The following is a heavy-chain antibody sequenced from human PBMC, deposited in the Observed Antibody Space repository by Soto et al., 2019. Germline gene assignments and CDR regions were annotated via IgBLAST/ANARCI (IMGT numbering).Heavy chain of an antibody. CDR2: ISGGGDTT. CDR1: GFTFNNYA. V-gene: IGHV3-23*01. D-gene: IGHD3-10*01. J-gene: IGHJ4*02. CDR3: EKGRGGSGSLTPRVDF. Sequence: EVQLLESGGGLVQPGGSLRLSCAASGFTFNNYAMTWVRQAPGKGLEWVSAISGGGDTTSYADSVKGRFTVSRDGSKNTLYRQMSSLRAEDTALYYCEKGRGGSGSLTPRVDFWGQGTLVTVSS.